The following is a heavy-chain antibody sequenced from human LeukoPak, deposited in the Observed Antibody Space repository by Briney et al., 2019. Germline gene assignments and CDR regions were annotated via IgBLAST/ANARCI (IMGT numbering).Heavy chain of an antibody. Sequence: GGSLRLSCAASGFTFSSYNMKWVRQAPGKGLGWASSITSGNSYRFYADSVKGRFTISRDNAKNSLYLQMNSLRAEDTAVYYCARDPYSGSYGNYYYYFMDVWGKGTTVTISS. V-gene: IGHV3-21*01. D-gene: IGHD1-26*01. CDR1: GFTFSSYN. CDR3: ARDPYSGSYGNYYYYFMDV. J-gene: IGHJ6*03. CDR2: ITSGNSYR.